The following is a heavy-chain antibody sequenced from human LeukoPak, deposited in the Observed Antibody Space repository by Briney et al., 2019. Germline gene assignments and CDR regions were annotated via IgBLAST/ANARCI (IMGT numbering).Heavy chain of an antibody. CDR1: GFTFSSYS. D-gene: IGHD5-12*01. CDR3: ARWTDSGYDLSFDH. CDR2: ISSSSTNI. J-gene: IGHJ4*02. V-gene: IGHV3-48*04. Sequence: GGSLRLSCTASGFTFSSYSMKWVRQAPGKGVEWGSYISSSSTNIYYADSVKGRFTISRDNVKNSLYLQMNSLRAEDTAVYYCARWTDSGYDLSFDHWGQGTLVTVSS.